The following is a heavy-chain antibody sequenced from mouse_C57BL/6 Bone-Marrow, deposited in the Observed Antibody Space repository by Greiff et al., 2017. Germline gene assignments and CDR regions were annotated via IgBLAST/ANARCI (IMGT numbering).Heavy chain of an antibody. CDR3: TERVHYYAMDY. CDR2: IRLKSDNYAT. J-gene: IGHJ4*01. V-gene: IGHV6-3*01. CDR1: GFTFSNYW. Sequence: EVKLVESGGGLVQPGGSMKLSCVASGFTFSNYWMNWVRQSPEKGLEWVAQIRLKSDNYATHYAESVKGRFTISRDDSKSSVYLQMNNLRAEDTGIYYCTERVHYYAMDYWGQGTSVTVSS. D-gene: IGHD5-1*01.